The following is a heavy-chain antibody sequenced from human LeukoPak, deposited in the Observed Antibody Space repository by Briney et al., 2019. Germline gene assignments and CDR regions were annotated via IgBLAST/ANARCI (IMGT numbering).Heavy chain of an antibody. CDR3: ARLTMVRGVIHAFDI. CDR1: AGSISSSSYS. V-gene: IGHV4-39*07. J-gene: IGHJ3*02. Sequence: SETLSLTCTVSAGSISSSSYSWGWIRQPPGKGLEWIGEINHSGSTNYNPSLKSRVTISVDTSKNQFSLKLSSVTAADTAVYYCARLTMVRGVIHAFDIWGQGTMVTVSS. D-gene: IGHD3-10*01. CDR2: INHSGST.